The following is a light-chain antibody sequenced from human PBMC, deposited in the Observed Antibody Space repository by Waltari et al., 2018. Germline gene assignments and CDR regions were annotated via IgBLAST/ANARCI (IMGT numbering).Light chain of an antibody. Sequence: DIVMTQSPDSLAVSLGERATINCTSSQSVLDSTNNKNYLTWYQKKPGQPPKLLIYWASTRESGVPDRFSGSGSGTDFTLTISSLQAEDVAVYYCQQYYNTPFTFGPGTKVDVK. V-gene: IGKV4-1*01. CDR2: WAS. J-gene: IGKJ3*01. CDR1: QSVLDSTNNKNY. CDR3: QQYYNTPFT.